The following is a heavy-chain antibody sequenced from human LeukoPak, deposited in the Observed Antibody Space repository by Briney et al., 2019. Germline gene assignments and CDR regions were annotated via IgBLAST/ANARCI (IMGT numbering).Heavy chain of an antibody. CDR1: GFTFSSYA. D-gene: IGHD1-1*01. CDR2: ISSNGGST. CDR3: ARAQTNDY. V-gene: IGHV3-64*01. J-gene: IGHJ4*02. Sequence: PGGSLRLSCAASGFTFSSYAMHWVRQAPGKGLEYVSAISSNGGSTYYANSVKGRFTISRDNPKNTLYLQMGSLRAEDMAVYYCARAQTNDYWGQGTLVTVSS.